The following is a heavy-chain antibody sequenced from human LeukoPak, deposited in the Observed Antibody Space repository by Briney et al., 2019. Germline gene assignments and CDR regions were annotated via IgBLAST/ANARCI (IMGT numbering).Heavy chain of an antibody. D-gene: IGHD1-1*01. CDR2: FDPEDGET. V-gene: IGHV1-24*01. Sequence: GASVKVSCKVSGYTLTELSMHWVRQAPGKGLEWMGGFDPEDGETIYAQKFQGRVTMTEDTSTDTAHMELSSLRSEGTAVYYCATDLDWNDRGFDPWGQGTLVTVPS. CDR3: ATDLDWNDRGFDP. CDR1: GYTLTELS. J-gene: IGHJ5*02.